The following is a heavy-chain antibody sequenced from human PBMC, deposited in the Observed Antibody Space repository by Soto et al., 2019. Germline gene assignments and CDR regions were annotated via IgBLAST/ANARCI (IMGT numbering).Heavy chain of an antibody. CDR1: GGSIISGSYY. Sequence: SETLCLTCTVSGGSIISGSYYWGWIRQPPGKGLEWIGSIYYSGSTYYNPSLKSRVTISVDTSKNQFSLKLSSVTAADTAVYYCARQSGGYCSGGSCYSSAYYYYYYGMDVWGQGTTVTVSS. D-gene: IGHD2-15*01. CDR3: ARQSGGYCSGGSCYSSAYYYYYYGMDV. J-gene: IGHJ6*02. CDR2: IYYSGST. V-gene: IGHV4-39*01.